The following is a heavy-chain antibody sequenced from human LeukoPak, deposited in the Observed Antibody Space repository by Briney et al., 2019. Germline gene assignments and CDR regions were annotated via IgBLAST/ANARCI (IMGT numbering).Heavy chain of an antibody. CDR1: GFTFSSYW. Sequence: GGSLRLSCAASGFTFSSYWMSWVCQAPGKGLEWVANIRQDGSEKYYVDSVKGRYTISRDNAKNSLYLQMNSLRAEDTAVYYCARDKGADEGSKFDYWGQGTLVTVSS. V-gene: IGHV3-7*03. J-gene: IGHJ4*02. CDR3: ARDKGADEGSKFDY. D-gene: IGHD1-26*01. CDR2: IRQDGSEK.